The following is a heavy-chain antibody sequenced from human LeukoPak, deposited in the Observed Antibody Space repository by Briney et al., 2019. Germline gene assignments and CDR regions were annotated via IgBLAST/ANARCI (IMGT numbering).Heavy chain of an antibody. CDR3: AKGGVVVVAATYFDY. CDR1: GFTFDDYA. J-gene: IGHJ4*02. D-gene: IGHD2-15*01. CDR2: ISWNSGSI. V-gene: IGHV3-9*03. Sequence: PGRSLRLSCAASGFTFDDYAMHWVRQAPGKGLEWVSGISWNSGSIGYADSVKGRFTISRDNAKNYLYLQMNSLRAEDMALYYCAKGGVVVVAATYFDYWGQGTLVTVSS.